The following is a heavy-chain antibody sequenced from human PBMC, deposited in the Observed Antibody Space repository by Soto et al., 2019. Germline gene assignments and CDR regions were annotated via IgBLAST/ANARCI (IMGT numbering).Heavy chain of an antibody. CDR3: ATAEPYTPFQYSRSLEAFDI. V-gene: IGHV1-69*02. CDR1: GGTFSSYT. J-gene: IGHJ3*02. D-gene: IGHD6-6*01. Sequence: SVKVSCKASGGTFSSYTISWVRQAPGQGLEWMGRIIPILGIANYAQKFQGRVTMTADKSTGTAYMELSRLRSEDTAVYYCATAEPYTPFQYSRSLEAFDIWGQGTMVT. CDR2: IIPILGIA.